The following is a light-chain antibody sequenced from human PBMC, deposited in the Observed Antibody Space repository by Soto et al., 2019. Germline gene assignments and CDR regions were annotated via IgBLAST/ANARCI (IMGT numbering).Light chain of an antibody. CDR1: QSVSSSS. J-gene: IGKJ4*01. CDR2: GTS. CDR3: QQRSNWPLT. Sequence: EVVLTQSPGTLSLSPGERATLSCRASQSVSSSSLAWYQHKPGQAPRLLIYGTSSRATGIPDRFSGSGSGTDFSLIISSLEPEDFAVYYCQQRSNWPLTFGGGTKVDIK. V-gene: IGKV3D-20*02.